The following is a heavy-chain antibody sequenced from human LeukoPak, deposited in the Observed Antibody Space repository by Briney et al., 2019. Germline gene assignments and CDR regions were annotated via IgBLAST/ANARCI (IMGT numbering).Heavy chain of an antibody. V-gene: IGHV1-8*01. Sequence: GASVKVSCKASGYTLTSYDINWVRQATGQGLEWMGWMNPNSGNTGYAQKFQGRVTMTRNTSISTAYMELSSLRSEDTAVYYCARGHGVRFLEWPRGYYYGMDVWGQGATVTVSS. D-gene: IGHD3-3*01. CDR3: ARGHGVRFLEWPRGYYYGMDV. CDR1: GYTLTSYD. J-gene: IGHJ6*02. CDR2: MNPNSGNT.